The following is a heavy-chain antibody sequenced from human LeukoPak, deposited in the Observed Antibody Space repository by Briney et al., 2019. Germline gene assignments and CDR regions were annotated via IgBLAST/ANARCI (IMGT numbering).Heavy chain of an antibody. CDR1: GFTFSSYE. J-gene: IGHJ6*04. CDR2: ISSSGSTI. Sequence: SGGSLRLSCTASGFTFSSYEMNWVRKSPGKGLEWVSYISSSGSTIYYADSVKGRFTISRDNAKNSLYLQMNRLRAEDTAVYYCAELGITMIGGVWGKGTTVTISS. V-gene: IGHV3-48*03. D-gene: IGHD3-10*02. CDR3: AELGITMIGGV.